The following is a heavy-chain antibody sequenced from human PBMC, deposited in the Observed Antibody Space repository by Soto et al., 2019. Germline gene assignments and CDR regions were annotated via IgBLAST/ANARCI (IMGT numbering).Heavy chain of an antibody. CDR1: GGSISSYY. CDR2: IYTSGST. V-gene: IGHV4-4*07. Sequence: QVQLQESGXXXXXXSETLSLTCXVSGGSISSYYWSWIRQPAGXXLGWIGRIYTSGSTNYNPSLKSRVTTSIDTSKNQFSLELSSVTAADTAVYFCARDIREFNCNYGCFDPWGQGTLITVSS. CDR3: ARDIREFNCNYGCFDP. D-gene: IGHD1-7*01. J-gene: IGHJ5*02.